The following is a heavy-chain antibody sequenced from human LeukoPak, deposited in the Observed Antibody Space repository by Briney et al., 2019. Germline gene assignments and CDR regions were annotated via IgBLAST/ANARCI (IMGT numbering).Heavy chain of an antibody. CDR3: AKGDSSGWYSYFDY. V-gene: IGHV3-30*18. CDR1: GFTFSSYG. D-gene: IGHD6-19*01. J-gene: IGHJ4*02. Sequence: GGSLRLSCAASGFTFSSYGMHWVRQAPGKGLEWVAVISYDGSNKYYADSMKGRFTISRDNSKNTLYLQMNSLRAEDTAVYYCAKGDSSGWYSYFDYWGQGTLVTVSS. CDR2: ISYDGSNK.